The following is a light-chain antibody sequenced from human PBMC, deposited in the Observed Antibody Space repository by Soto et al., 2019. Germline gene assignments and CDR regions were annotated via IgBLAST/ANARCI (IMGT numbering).Light chain of an antibody. Sequence: EIVMTQSPATLSVSPGGRVILSCRASQSVSSDLAWYHHKPGQAPRLLIYGASTRATGIPARFSGSVFGTELTITISSMQYEDFAVYYGQKYNSRHSWTLGQGTKVEIK. CDR2: GAS. CDR1: QSVSSD. CDR3: QKYNSRHSWT. V-gene: IGKV3-15*01. J-gene: IGKJ1*01.